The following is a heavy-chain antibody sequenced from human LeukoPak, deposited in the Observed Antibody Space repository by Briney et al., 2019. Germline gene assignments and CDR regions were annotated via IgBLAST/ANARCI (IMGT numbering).Heavy chain of an antibody. Sequence: PGGSLRLSCAASGFTFSIYAMSWVRQAPGKGLEWVSTVSGSGHSTFYADSVKGRFTISRDNSKNTLYLQMNSLRAEDTAVYYCARAEYYDSSGYFGAFDIWGQGTMVTVSS. J-gene: IGHJ3*02. CDR3: ARAEYYDSSGYFGAFDI. CDR2: VSGSGHST. V-gene: IGHV3-23*01. CDR1: GFTFSIYA. D-gene: IGHD3-22*01.